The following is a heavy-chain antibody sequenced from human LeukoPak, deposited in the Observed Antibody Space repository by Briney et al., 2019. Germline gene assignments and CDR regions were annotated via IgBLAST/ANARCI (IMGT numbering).Heavy chain of an antibody. D-gene: IGHD2-15*01. Sequence: SVRVSCKASGGTFSSYAISWVRQAPGQGLEWMGGIIPIFGTANYAQKFQGRVTITTDESTSTAYMELSSLRSEDTAVYYCARGVVAATWAYYLDYWGQGTLVTVSS. CDR3: ARGVVAATWAYYLDY. CDR1: GGTFSSYA. V-gene: IGHV1-69*05. J-gene: IGHJ4*02. CDR2: IIPIFGTA.